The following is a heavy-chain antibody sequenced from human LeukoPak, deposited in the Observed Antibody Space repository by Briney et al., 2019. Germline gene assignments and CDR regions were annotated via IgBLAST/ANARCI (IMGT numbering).Heavy chain of an antibody. CDR2: IYYSRSP. Sequence: PSETLSLTCTVSGGSISSYYWSWIRQPPGKGLEFIGYIYYSRSPNYNPALKSRVTISVDPPKNQFSLKLSSVTAADTAVYYWARSIPSDYWGQGTLVSVSS. CDR3: ARSIPSDY. V-gene: IGHV4-59*01. J-gene: IGHJ4*02. CDR1: GGSISSYY.